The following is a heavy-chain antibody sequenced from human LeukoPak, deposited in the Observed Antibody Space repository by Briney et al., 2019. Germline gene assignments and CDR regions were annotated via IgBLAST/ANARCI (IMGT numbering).Heavy chain of an antibody. CDR3: ARSITIFGYAHYYYYMDV. CDR1: GGTFSSYA. Sequence: GASVKVSCKASGGTFSSYAISWVRQAPGQGLEWMGGIIPIFGTANYAQNFQGRVTITTDESTSTAYMELSSLRSEDTAVYYCARSITIFGYAHYYYYMDVWGKGTTVTVSS. J-gene: IGHJ6*03. V-gene: IGHV1-69*05. D-gene: IGHD3-3*01. CDR2: IIPIFGTA.